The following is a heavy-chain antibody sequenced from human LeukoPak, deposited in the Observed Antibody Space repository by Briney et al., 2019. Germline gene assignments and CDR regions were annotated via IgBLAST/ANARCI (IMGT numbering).Heavy chain of an antibody. CDR1: GFTFSSYA. CDR3: AKDCCEGELVFGY. Sequence: GGSLRLSCAASGFTFSSYAMSWVRQAPGKGQEWVSAISGSGGSTYYADSVKGRFTISRDNSKNTLYLQMNSLRAEDTAAYYCAKDCCEGELVFGYWGQGTLVTVSS. V-gene: IGHV3-23*01. D-gene: IGHD1-26*01. J-gene: IGHJ4*02. CDR2: ISGSGGST.